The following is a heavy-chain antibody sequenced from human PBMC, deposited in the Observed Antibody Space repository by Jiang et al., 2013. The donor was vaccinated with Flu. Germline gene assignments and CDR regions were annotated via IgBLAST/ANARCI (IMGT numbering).Heavy chain of an antibody. D-gene: IGHD1-26*01. V-gene: IGHV2-70*01. CDR1: TSGMC. CDR3: ARGRGVVPYYFDY. J-gene: IGHJ4*02. Sequence: TSGMCVSWIRQPPGKALEWLALIDWDDDKYYSTSLKTRLTISKDTSKNQVVLTMTNMDPVDTATYYCARGRGVVPYYFDYWGQGTLVTVSS. CDR2: IDWDDDK.